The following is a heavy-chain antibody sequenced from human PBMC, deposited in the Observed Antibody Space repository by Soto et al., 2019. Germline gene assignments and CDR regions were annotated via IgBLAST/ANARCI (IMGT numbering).Heavy chain of an antibody. D-gene: IGHD4-17*01. J-gene: IGHJ3*02. Sequence: QITLKESGPTLVKPTQTLTLTCTFSGFSLSTSGVGVGWIRQPPGKALEWLALIYWDDDKRYSPSLKSRLTITKDTSKNQVVLTMTNMDLVDTDTYYCAHLTTVTSAFDIWGQGTMVTVSS. CDR2: IYWDDDK. CDR1: GFSLSTSGVG. CDR3: AHLTTVTSAFDI. V-gene: IGHV2-5*02.